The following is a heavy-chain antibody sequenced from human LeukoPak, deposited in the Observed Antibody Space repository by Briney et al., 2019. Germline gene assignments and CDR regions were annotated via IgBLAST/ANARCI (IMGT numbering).Heavy chain of an antibody. V-gene: IGHV4-59*01. CDR1: GASISSYS. CDR2: MHYSGGP. Sequence: PSETLSLTCSVSGASISSYSWSWLRQSPGRGLEWIGYMHYSGGPTYNPSLTSRDSISVDTSKSQFSLRLTSVTEADTALCFCAREGPLGTTTVFDSGGLGILLSVSS. CDR3: AREGPLGTTTVFDS. J-gene: IGHJ4*02. D-gene: IGHD4-17*01.